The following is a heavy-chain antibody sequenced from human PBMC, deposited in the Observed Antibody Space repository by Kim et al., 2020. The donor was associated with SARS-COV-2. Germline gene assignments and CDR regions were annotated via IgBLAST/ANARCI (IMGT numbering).Heavy chain of an antibody. CDR3: TRKSPLYYYGSGSYNPPYYFDY. CDR1: GFTFGDYA. Sequence: GGSLRLSCTASGFTFGDYAISWFRQAPGKGLEWVGFIRSKAYGGTTEYAASVKGRFTISRDDSKSIAYLQMNSLKTEDTAVYYCTRKSPLYYYGSGSYNPPYYFDYWGQGTLVTVSS. CDR2: IRSKAYGGTT. J-gene: IGHJ4*02. D-gene: IGHD3-10*01. V-gene: IGHV3-49*03.